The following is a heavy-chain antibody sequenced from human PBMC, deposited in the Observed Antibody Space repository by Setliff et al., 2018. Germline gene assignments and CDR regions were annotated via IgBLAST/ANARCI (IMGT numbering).Heavy chain of an antibody. CDR3: ARSMIQRNYYCGLDV. Sequence: SETLSLTCSVSGDPIDSYYWSWVRQSAGRGLEWIGRIYGGGATNYNPSLKSRVTMSIDTSKNQLSLKLSSVTAADTAVYYCARSMIQRNYYCGLDVWGQGTTVTVSS. J-gene: IGHJ6*02. D-gene: IGHD3-16*01. CDR1: GDPIDSYY. V-gene: IGHV4-4*07. CDR2: IYGGGAT.